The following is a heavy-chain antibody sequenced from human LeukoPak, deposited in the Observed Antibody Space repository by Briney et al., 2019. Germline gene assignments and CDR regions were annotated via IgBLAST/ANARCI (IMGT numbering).Heavy chain of an antibody. D-gene: IGHD7-27*01. CDR2: ISGSGGST. V-gene: IGHV3-23*01. J-gene: IGHJ4*02. CDR3: AKVGKQDILAPSDY. Sequence: GGSLRLSCAASGFTFSSYSMNWVRQAPGKGLEWVSAISGSGGSTYYADSVKGRFTISRDNSKNTLYLQMNSLRAEDTAVYYCAKVGKQDILAPSDYWGQGTLVTVSS. CDR1: GFTFSSYS.